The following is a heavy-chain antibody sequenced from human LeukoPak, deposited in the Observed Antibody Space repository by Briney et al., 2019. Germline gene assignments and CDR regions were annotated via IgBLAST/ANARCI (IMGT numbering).Heavy chain of an antibody. D-gene: IGHD6-25*01. CDR3: ARVPAPWYFDY. Sequence: QTGGSLRLSCAASGFTVSSNCMSWVRQAPGKGLEWVSVIYSGGSTYYADSVKGRFTISRDNSKNTLYLQMNSLRAEDTAVYYCARVPAPWYFDYWGQGTLVTVSS. V-gene: IGHV3-53*01. J-gene: IGHJ4*02. CDR2: IYSGGST. CDR1: GFTVSSNC.